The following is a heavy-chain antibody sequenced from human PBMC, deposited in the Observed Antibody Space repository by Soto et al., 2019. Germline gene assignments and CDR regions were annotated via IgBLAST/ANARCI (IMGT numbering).Heavy chain of an antibody. J-gene: IGHJ6*02. D-gene: IGHD6-13*01. CDR1: GYSFTTYW. CDR2: IYPGDSDT. CDR3: AIQASAGKNYYAMDV. Sequence: LGESLKISCKGSGYSFTTYWIGWVRQMPGKGLEGMVIIYPGDSDTRYSPSFQGQVTISADKSINTTYLQWSSLKASDTAIYYCAIQASAGKNYYAMDVWGQGATVTVSS. V-gene: IGHV5-51*01.